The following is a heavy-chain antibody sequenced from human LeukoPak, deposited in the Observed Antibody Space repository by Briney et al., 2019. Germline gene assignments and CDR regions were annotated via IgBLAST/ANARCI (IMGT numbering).Heavy chain of an antibody. Sequence: GGSLRLSCAASGFTFSSYAMSWVRQAPGKGLEWVSAISGSGGSTYYADSVKGRFTISRDNSKNTLYLQMNSLRAEDTAVYYCAKDRDYDILTGYYSFDDAFDIWGQGTMVTVSS. D-gene: IGHD3-9*01. CDR2: ISGSGGST. J-gene: IGHJ3*02. CDR3: AKDRDYDILTGYYSFDDAFDI. CDR1: GFTFSSYA. V-gene: IGHV3-23*01.